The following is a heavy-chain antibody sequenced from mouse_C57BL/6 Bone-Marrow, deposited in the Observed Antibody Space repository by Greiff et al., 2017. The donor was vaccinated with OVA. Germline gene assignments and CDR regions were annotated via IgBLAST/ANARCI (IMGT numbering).Heavy chain of an antibody. Sequence: VMLVESGPGLVQPSQSLSITCTVSGFSLTSYGVHWVRQSPGKGLEWLGVIWSGGSTDYNAAFISRLSISKDNSKSQVFFKMNSLQADDTAIYYCARGPDGSYYFDYWGQGTTLTVSS. CDR1: GFSLTSYG. CDR3: ARGPDGSYYFDY. V-gene: IGHV2-2*01. CDR2: IWSGGST. J-gene: IGHJ2*01. D-gene: IGHD2-3*01.